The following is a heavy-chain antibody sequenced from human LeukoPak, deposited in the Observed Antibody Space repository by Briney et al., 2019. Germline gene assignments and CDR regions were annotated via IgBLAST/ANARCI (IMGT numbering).Heavy chain of an antibody. D-gene: IGHD3-10*01. CDR2: IIPIFGTA. V-gene: IGHV1-69*13. Sequence: SVKVSCKASGGTFSSYAISWVRQGPGQGIEWMGGIIPIFGTANYAQKFQGRVTITADESTSTAYMELSSLRSEDTAVYYCARLHGQYGSGSYHLDYWGQGTLVTVSS. J-gene: IGHJ4*02. CDR3: ARLHGQYGSGSYHLDY. CDR1: GGTFSSYA.